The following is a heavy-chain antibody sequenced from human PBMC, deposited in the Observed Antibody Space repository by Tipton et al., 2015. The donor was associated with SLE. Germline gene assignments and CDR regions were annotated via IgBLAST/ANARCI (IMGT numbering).Heavy chain of an antibody. V-gene: IGHV3-11*01. CDR1: GFTFSDYY. CDR3: ATHDYGGNGATFDY. Sequence: SLRLSCAASGFTFSDYYMSWIRQAPGKGLEWVSYISSSGSTIYYADSVKGRFTISRDNAKNSPYLQMNSLRAEDTAVYYCATHDYGGNGATFDYWGQGTLVTVSS. J-gene: IGHJ4*02. CDR2: ISSSGSTI. D-gene: IGHD4-23*01.